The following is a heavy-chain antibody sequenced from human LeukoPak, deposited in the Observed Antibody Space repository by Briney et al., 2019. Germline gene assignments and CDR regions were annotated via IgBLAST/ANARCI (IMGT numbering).Heavy chain of an antibody. D-gene: IGHD3-10*01. V-gene: IGHV4-59*11. CDR2: MHYRGNS. CDR3: ARARVTMVRGVYYYYYMDV. CDR1: GGSISSHY. Sequence: SETLSLTCTVSGGSISSHYWSWIRQSPGKGLEWIGFMHYRGNSNSNPSLRNRVTISMDTSKNQFSLKLRSVTAADTAVYYCARARVTMVRGVYYYYYMDVWGKGTTVTISS. J-gene: IGHJ6*03.